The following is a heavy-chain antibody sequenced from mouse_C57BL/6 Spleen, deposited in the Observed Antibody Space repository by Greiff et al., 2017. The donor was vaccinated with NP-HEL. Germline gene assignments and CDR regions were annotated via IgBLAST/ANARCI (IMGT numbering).Heavy chain of an antibody. D-gene: IGHD2-4*01. CDR1: GYTFTSYW. J-gene: IGHJ3*01. CDR2: INPSNGGT. V-gene: IGHV1-53*01. CDR3: ARDSYDYDGAWFAY. Sequence: QVQLQQPGTELVKPGASVKLSCKASGYTFTSYWMHWVKQRPGQGLEWIGNINPSNGGTNYNEKFKRKATLTVDKSSSTAYMQPSSLTSEDSAVYYCARDSYDYDGAWFAYGGQGTLVTVSA.